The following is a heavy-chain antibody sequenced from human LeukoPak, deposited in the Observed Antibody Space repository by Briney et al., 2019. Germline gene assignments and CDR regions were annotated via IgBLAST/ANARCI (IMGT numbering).Heavy chain of an antibody. J-gene: IGHJ2*01. CDR2: ISGSGGST. V-gene: IGHV3-23*01. CDR3: AREAYYSSSWDPRYFDL. D-gene: IGHD6-13*01. Sequence: HSGGSLRLSCAASGFTFSSYAMSWVRQAPGKGLEWVSAISGSGGSTYYADSVKGRFTISRHNSKNTLYLQMNSLRAKDTAVYYCAREAYYSSSWDPRYFDLWGRGTLVTVSS. CDR1: GFTFSSYA.